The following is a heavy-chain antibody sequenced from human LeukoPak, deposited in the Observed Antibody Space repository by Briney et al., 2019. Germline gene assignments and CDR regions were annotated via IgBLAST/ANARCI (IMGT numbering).Heavy chain of an antibody. CDR3: AKDGYYESSGYSYFDY. CDR1: GFTFSSYA. V-gene: IGHV3-23*01. CDR2: ISGSGGTT. J-gene: IGHJ4*02. D-gene: IGHD3-22*01. Sequence: GGSLRLSCAAPGFTFSSYAMSWVRQAPGKGLEWVSAISGSGGTTHYADSVKGRFTISRDNSKNTLSLQMNSLRAEDTAVYYCAKDGYYESSGYSYFDYWGQGTLVTVSS.